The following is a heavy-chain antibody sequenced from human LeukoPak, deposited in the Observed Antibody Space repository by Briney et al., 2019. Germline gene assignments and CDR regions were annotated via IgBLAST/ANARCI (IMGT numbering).Heavy chain of an antibody. D-gene: IGHD2-2*01. CDR1: GYTXTSYG. V-gene: IGHV1-18*01. CDR3: ARVLGYCSSTSCAYYYGMDV. J-gene: IGHJ6*02. CDR2: ISAYNGNT. Sequence: ASVKVSCKASGYTXTSYGISWVRQAPGQGLEWMGWISAYNGNTNYAQKLQGRVTMTTDTSTSTAYMELRSLRSDDTAVYYCARVLGYCSSTSCAYYYGMDVWGQGTTVTVSS.